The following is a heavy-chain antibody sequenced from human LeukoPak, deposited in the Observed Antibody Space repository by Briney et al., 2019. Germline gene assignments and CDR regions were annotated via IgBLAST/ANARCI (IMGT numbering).Heavy chain of an antibody. CDR2: ISYDGSDK. J-gene: IGHJ5*02. Sequence: GRSLRLSCAASGLAFSNYAMHWVRQAPGKGLEWVALISYDGSDKYYADSVKGRFTISRDNSKNTLYLQMNSLRTEDTAVYYCARDWSGVGAISGSWFDPWGQGTLVTVSS. CDR1: GLAFSNYA. D-gene: IGHD1-26*01. V-gene: IGHV3-30*04. CDR3: ARDWSGVGAISGSWFDP.